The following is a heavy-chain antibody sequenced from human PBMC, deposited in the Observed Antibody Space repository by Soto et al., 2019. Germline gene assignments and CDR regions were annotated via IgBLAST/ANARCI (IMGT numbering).Heavy chain of an antibody. Sequence: EVQLLESGGGLVQPGGSLRLSCAASGFTFSSYAMSWVRQAPGKGLEWVSAISGSGGSTYYADSVKGRFTISRDNSKNTLYLQMNSLRAEDTAVYYCASLFRGVIIIDYFFKPYMDVWGKGTTVTVSS. V-gene: IGHV3-23*01. CDR2: ISGSGGST. CDR1: GFTFSSYA. D-gene: IGHD3-10*01. CDR3: ASLFRGVIIIDYFFKPYMDV. J-gene: IGHJ6*03.